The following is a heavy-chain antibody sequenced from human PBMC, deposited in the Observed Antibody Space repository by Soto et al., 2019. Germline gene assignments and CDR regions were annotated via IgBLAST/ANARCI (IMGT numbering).Heavy chain of an antibody. CDR3: ARDEGGLTAFYYFYRMDV. D-gene: IGHD2-21*02. V-gene: IGHV3-21*01. CDR2: ITSSSTYI. CDR1: GFTFSSHT. J-gene: IGHJ6*02. Sequence: PGGSLRLSCAASGFTFSSHTMHWVRQAPGKXLEWVSSITSSSTYIYYVDSVGGRFTVSRDNANDSLFLQMNSLRAEDTAVYYCARDEGGLTAFYYFYRMDVWGQGTTVTVSS.